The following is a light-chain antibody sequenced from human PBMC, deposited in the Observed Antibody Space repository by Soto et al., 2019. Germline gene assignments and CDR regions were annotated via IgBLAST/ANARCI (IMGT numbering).Light chain of an antibody. CDR3: QQYYTTRWT. V-gene: IGKV4-1*01. CDR2: WAS. CDR1: QSVLYSSNNKNS. J-gene: IGKJ1*01. Sequence: DIVMTQSPASLAVSLGERATINCKSSQSVLYSSNNKNSVAWSQQKPGQPPQLLIYWASTRESGVPDRFSGSESGTDFTLTISSLQAEDVAVDYCQQYYTTRWTFGQGTKVEIK.